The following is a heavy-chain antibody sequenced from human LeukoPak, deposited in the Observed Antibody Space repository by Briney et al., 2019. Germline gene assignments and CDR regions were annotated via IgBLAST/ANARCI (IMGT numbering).Heavy chain of an antibody. V-gene: IGHV1-8*01. Sequence: ASVKVSCKASGYTLTSYNINWVRQTTGQGLEWMGWITPTSGNTSSAQKFQGGETMTRNTSISTAYMGLSSLRSEATPVYYFARANQSLAAANPYYCYYHIDVWGGGTTVALPS. CDR1: GYTLTSYN. CDR3: ARANQSLAAANPYYCYYHIDV. CDR2: ITPTSGNT. J-gene: IGHJ6*03. D-gene: IGHD6-13*01.